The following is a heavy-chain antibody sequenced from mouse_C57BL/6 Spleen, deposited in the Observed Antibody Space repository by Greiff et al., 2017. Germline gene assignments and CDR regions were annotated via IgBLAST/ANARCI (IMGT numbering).Heavy chain of an antibody. J-gene: IGHJ2*01. D-gene: IGHD1-1*01. Sequence: QVQLQQSGAELARPGASVKLSCKASGYTFTSYGISWVKQRTGQGLEWIGKIYPRSGNTYYNEKFKGKATLTADKSSSTAYMELRSLTSEDSSVYFSARWEILLLLTNPSFDYWGQGTTLTVSS. CDR2: IYPRSGNT. CDR3: ARWEILLLLTNPSFDY. V-gene: IGHV1-81*01. CDR1: GYTFTSYG.